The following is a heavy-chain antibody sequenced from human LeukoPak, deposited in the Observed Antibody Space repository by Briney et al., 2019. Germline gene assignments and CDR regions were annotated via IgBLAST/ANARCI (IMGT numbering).Heavy chain of an antibody. CDR2: IYSGGST. J-gene: IGHJ3*02. D-gene: IGHD3-9*01. V-gene: IGHV3-66*01. CDR1: GFTVSSNY. Sequence: GGSLRLSCAASGFTVSSNYMSWVRQAPGKGLEWVSVIYSGGSTYYADSVKGRFTISRDNSKNTLYLQMNSLRAEDTAVYYCAREAPRLRYSDWLLYSDDAFDIWGQGTMVIVSS. CDR3: AREAPRLRYSDWLLYSDDAFDI.